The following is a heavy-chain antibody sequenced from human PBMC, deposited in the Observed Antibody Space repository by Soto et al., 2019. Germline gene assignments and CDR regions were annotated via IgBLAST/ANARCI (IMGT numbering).Heavy chain of an antibody. Sequence: SETLSLTCSVSGGSITTGGTYWSWARLLPGKGLQWVGYIYYTGAAYYNPALKSRVTISLDTSENRFSLKLTSVTAADTAVYYCASGTFTPVSYDFSGHGRQVIVSA. J-gene: IGHJ4*01. V-gene: IGHV4-31*03. CDR2: IYYTGAA. CDR1: GGSITTGGTY. CDR3: ASGTFTPVSYDF. D-gene: IGHD2-15*01.